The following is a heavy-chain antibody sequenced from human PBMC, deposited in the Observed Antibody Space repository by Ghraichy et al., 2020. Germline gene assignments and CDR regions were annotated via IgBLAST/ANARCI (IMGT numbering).Heavy chain of an antibody. CDR3: ARRYHQDGGSYYYVQDWFDS. V-gene: IGHV4-39*01. J-gene: IGHJ5*01. CDR1: GGSIRSSSYY. Sequence: SETLSLICIVSGGSIRSSSYYWGWVRQSPEKGLEWIGSVSQSGSTHYNPSLKSRLTISVDTSKNQFSLGLRSVTAADTAVYYCARRYHQDGGSYYYVQDWFDSWGQGMLVTVSS. D-gene: IGHD3-10*02. CDR2: VSQSGST.